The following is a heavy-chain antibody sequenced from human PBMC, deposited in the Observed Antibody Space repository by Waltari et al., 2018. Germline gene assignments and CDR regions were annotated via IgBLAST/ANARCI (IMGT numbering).Heavy chain of an antibody. V-gene: IGHV3-23*04. J-gene: IGHJ4*02. CDR2: ISGSGGST. CDR3: AKGPPGGSGSYYNFRVPVDY. D-gene: IGHD3-10*01. Sequence: EVQLVESGGGLVQPGGSLRLSCAASGFTFSSYAMSWVRQAPGKGLGWVSAISGSGGSTYYADSVKGRFTISRDNSKNTLYLQMNSLRAEDTAVYYCAKGPPGGSGSYYNFRVPVDYWGQGTLVTVSS. CDR1: GFTFSSYA.